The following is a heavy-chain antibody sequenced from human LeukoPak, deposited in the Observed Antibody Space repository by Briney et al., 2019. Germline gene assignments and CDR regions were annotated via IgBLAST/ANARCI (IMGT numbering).Heavy chain of an antibody. V-gene: IGHV3-15*01. CDR1: VITFSNAW. D-gene: IGHD3-10*01. Sequence: GGSLRLSCAASVITFSNAWMSWVRQAPGKGLEWVGRIKSKTDGGTTDYAAPVKGRFTISRDDSKNTLYLQMNSLKTEDTAVYYCARGWFGELFLIDYWGQGTLVTVSS. CDR3: ARGWFGELFLIDY. CDR2: IKSKTDGGTT. J-gene: IGHJ4*02.